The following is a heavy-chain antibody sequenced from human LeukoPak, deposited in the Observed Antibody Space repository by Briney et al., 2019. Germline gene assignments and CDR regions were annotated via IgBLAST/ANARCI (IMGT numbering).Heavy chain of an antibody. CDR3: AREVYYYGSGSYREGIGHFQH. CDR1: GYSISSGYY. CDR2: IYHSGST. V-gene: IGHV4-38-2*02. D-gene: IGHD3-10*01. Sequence: SETLSLTCAVSGYSISSGYYWGWIRQPPGKGLEWIGSIYHSGSTYYNPSLKSRVTISVDTSKNQFSLKLSSVTAADTAVYHCAREVYYYGSGSYREGIGHFQHWGQGTLVTVSS. J-gene: IGHJ1*01.